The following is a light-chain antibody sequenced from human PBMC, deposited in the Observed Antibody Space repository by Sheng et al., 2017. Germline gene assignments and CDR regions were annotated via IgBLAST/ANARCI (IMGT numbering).Light chain of an antibody. CDR1: NIGSQS. CDR3: QVWDSSSDHPGV. V-gene: IGLV3-21*04. J-gene: IGLJ1*01. Sequence: SYELTQPPSVSVAPGETARITCGGNNIGSQSVHWYQQRPGQAPVLVIFYDSDRPSGIPERFSGSNSGNTATLTISRVEAGDEADYHCQVWDSSSDHPGVFGTGTKVTVL. CDR2: YDS.